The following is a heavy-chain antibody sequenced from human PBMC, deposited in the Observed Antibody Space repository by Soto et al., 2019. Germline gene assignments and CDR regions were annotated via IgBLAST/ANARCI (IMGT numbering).Heavy chain of an antibody. CDR1: GSSFSTYD. V-gene: IGHV1-18*04. J-gene: IGHJ5*02. D-gene: IGHD6-13*01. CDR2: ISPKNGNT. CDR3: ARCDIAAGTTPSWWFDP. Sequence: ASVQVSCKASGSSFSTYDISWLRQAPGQGPEWMGRISPKNGNTNYAQKLQGRVTMTTDTSTSTSYMELRSLRSDDTAVYYCARCDIAAGTTPSWWFDPWGQGTLVTVSS.